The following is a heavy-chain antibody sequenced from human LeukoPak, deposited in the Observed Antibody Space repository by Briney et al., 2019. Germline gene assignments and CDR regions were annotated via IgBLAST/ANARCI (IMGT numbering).Heavy chain of an antibody. J-gene: IGHJ3*02. CDR2: IYHSGST. V-gene: IGHV4-30-2*01. D-gene: IGHD5-18*01. CDR1: GGSISSGVYS. CDR3: ARPWIQLWSLHGFDI. Sequence: PSETLSLTCAVSGGSISSGVYSWNWIRQPPGKGLEWIGYIYHSGSTNYNPSLKSRVTISVDTSKNQFSLKLSSVTAADTAVYYCARPWIQLWSLHGFDIWGQGTMVTVSS.